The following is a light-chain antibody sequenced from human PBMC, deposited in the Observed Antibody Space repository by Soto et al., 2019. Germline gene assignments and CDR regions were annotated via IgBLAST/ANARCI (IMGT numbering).Light chain of an antibody. CDR2: SAS. CDR1: QGISTY. V-gene: IGKV1-9*01. CDR3: QQLNGYQLT. Sequence: DIQLTQSPSFLSASAGDRVTITCRASQGISTYLAWYQQKPGKAPKLLIYSASTFQSGVTSRFSGSGSGTEFTLTINSLQPEDFATYYCQQLNGYQLTFGGGTKVEIK. J-gene: IGKJ4*01.